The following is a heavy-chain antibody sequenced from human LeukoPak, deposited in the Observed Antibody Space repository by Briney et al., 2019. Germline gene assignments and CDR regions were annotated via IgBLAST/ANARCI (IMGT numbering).Heavy chain of an antibody. CDR1: GYRFTSYW. CDR3: ARHKATIFGVVIEGDY. Sequence: GAPLKISSQGSGYRFTSYWIGWVRQLPGKGLEWMGIIYPGDSDTRYSPSFQGQVTISADKSSSTAYLQWSSLKASDTAMYYCARHKATIFGVVIEGDYWGQGALVTVSS. V-gene: IGHV5-51*01. J-gene: IGHJ4*02. CDR2: IYPGDSDT. D-gene: IGHD3-3*01.